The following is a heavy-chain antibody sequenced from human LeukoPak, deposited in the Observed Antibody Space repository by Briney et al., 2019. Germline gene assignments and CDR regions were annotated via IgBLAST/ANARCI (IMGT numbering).Heavy chain of an antibody. J-gene: IGHJ6*03. CDR2: MNPNSGNT. D-gene: IGHD6-19*01. V-gene: IGHV1-8*01. Sequence: GASVKVSCKASGYTFTSYDINWVRQATGQGLEWMGWMNPNSGNTGYAQKFQGRVTMTRNTSISTAYMELSSLRSEDTAVYYCARGMYGSGGWYHYYYYYYMDVWGKGTTVTVSS. CDR1: GYTFTSYD. CDR3: ARGMYGSGGWYHYYYYYYMDV.